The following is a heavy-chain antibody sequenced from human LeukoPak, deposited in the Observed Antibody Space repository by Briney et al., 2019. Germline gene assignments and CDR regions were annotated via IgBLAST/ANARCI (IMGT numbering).Heavy chain of an antibody. Sequence: ASVKVSCKASGYTFTGYYMHWVRQAPGQGLEWMGWINPNSGGTNYAQKFQGRVTMTRDTSISTAYMELSRLRSDDTAVYYCARGESIAIFGVVPFDYWGQGTLVTVSS. CDR1: GYTFTGYY. CDR2: INPNSGGT. J-gene: IGHJ4*02. V-gene: IGHV1-2*02. CDR3: ARGESIAIFGVVPFDY. D-gene: IGHD3-3*01.